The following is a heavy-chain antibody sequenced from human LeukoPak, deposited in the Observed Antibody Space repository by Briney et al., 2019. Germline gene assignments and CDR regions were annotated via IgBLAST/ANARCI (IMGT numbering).Heavy chain of an antibody. CDR3: VTDCSSTSCPTRD. CDR2: INPSGGST. Sequence: GASVKVSCKASGYTFTSYYMHWVRQAPGQGLEWMGIINPSGGSTSYAQKFQGRVTMTRDASTSTVYMELSSLRSEDTAVYYCVTDCSSTSCPTRDWGQGTLVTVSS. D-gene: IGHD2-2*01. V-gene: IGHV1-46*01. CDR1: GYTFTSYY. J-gene: IGHJ4*02.